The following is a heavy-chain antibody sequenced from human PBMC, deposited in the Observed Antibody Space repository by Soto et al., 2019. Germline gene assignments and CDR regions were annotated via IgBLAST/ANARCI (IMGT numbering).Heavy chain of an antibody. Sequence: TSETLSLTCTVSGGSISSGDYYWSWIRQPPGKGLEWIGYIYYSGSTYYNPSLKSRVTISVDTSKNQFSLKLSSVTAADTAVYYCARDRRDYYDSSGYYPDAFDIWGQGTMVTVSS. CDR3: ARDRRDYYDSSGYYPDAFDI. CDR2: IYYSGST. V-gene: IGHV4-30-4*01. D-gene: IGHD3-22*01. J-gene: IGHJ3*02. CDR1: GGSISSGDYY.